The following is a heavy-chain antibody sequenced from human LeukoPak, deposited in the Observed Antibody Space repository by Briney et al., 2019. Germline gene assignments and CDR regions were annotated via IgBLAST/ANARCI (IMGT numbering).Heavy chain of an antibody. CDR1: GFTFSDCS. D-gene: IGHD6-13*01. V-gene: IGHV3-21*01. CDR3: ARDSPAGNYYYYGMDV. J-gene: IGHJ6*02. CDR2: ISTSGTYT. Sequence: GGSLRLSCAASGFTFSDCSMNWVRQAPGKGLEWVSSISTSGTYTYYGDSVKGRFTISRDNAKNSLYLQMNSLRAEDTAVYYCARDSPAGNYYYYGMDVWGQGTTVTVSS.